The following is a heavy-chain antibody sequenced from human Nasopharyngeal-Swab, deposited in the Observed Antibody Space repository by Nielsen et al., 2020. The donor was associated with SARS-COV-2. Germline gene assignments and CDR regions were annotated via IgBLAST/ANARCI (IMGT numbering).Heavy chain of an antibody. CDR2: IYHSGST. J-gene: IGHJ4*02. CDR3: ARVKQSGSYYYGMDY. V-gene: IGHV4-38-2*02. Sequence: WIRQPPGKGLEWIGSIYHSGSTYCNPSLKSRVTISVDTSKNQFSLKLSSVTAADTAVYYCARVKQSGSYYYGMDYWGQGTLVTVSS. D-gene: IGHD1-26*01.